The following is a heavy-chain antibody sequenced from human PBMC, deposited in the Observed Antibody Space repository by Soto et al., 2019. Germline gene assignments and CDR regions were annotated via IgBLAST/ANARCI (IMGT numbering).Heavy chain of an antibody. D-gene: IGHD3-3*01. J-gene: IGHJ4*02. V-gene: IGHV3-7*01. CDR1: GFTFTTYW. CDR3: ARDPLDFWSGYYAH. Sequence: EVQLVESGGGLVQPGGSLRLSCAASGFTFTTYWMSWVRQAPGKGLEWVANINQDGSEKYYVGSLKGRFTISRDNAKNSLYLQMNDLRAEDTALYYCARDPLDFWSGYYAHWGQGPLVTVSS. CDR2: INQDGSEK.